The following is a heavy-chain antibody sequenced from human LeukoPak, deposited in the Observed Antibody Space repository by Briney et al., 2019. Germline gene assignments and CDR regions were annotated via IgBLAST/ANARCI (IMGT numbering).Heavy chain of an antibody. J-gene: IGHJ5*02. V-gene: IGHV3-23*01. CDR2: ISGSGGST. CDR1: GFTFSSYA. Sequence: GGSLRLSCAASGFTFSSYAMSWVRQAPGKWLEWVSAISGSGGSTYYADSVKGRFTISRDNSKNTLYLKMNSLRAEDTAVYYCAKDQTYYYDSSGPNWFDPWGQGTLVTVSS. D-gene: IGHD3-22*01. CDR3: AKDQTYYYDSSGPNWFDP.